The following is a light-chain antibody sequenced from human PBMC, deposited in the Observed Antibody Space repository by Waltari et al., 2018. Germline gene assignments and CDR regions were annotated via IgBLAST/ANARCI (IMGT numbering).Light chain of an antibody. J-gene: IGLJ3*02. V-gene: IGLV2-14*01. CDR2: DVS. CDR3: NSYTGSSSWV. CDR1: SRDVGFYNY. Sequence: QSALTQPASVSGSPGQSITIPCYVSSRDVGFYNYVSCYQQHPGKAPKLMIYDVSQRPSGVSARFSGSKSGNPASLTISGLRAEDEADYYCNSYTGSSSWVFGGGTKVTV.